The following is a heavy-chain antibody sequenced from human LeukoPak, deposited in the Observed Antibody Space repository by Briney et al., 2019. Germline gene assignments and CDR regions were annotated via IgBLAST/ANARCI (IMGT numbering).Heavy chain of an antibody. D-gene: IGHD2-21*02. V-gene: IGHV3-23*01. CDR2: ISGSGGST. CDR1: GFTFSSYA. CDR3: ASLVTAIYYYGMDV. Sequence: GGSLRLSCAASGFTFSSYAMSWVRQAPGKGLEWVSAISGSGGSTYYADSVKGRFTISRDNSKNTMYLQMNSLRAEDTAVYYCASLVTAIYYYGMDVWGQGTTVTVSS. J-gene: IGHJ6*02.